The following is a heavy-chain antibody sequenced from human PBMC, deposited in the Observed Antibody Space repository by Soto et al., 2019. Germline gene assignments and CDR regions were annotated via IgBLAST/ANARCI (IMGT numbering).Heavy chain of an antibody. CDR2: ISGSGGST. V-gene: IGHV3-23*01. CDR3: AKDYCESRYYGMDA. CDR1: GFTFSSYA. J-gene: IGHJ6*02. D-gene: IGHD1-26*01. Sequence: GGSLRLSCAASGFTFSSYAMSWVRQAPGKGLEWVSAISGSGGSTYYADSVKGRFTISRDNSKNTLYLQMNSLRAEDTAVYYCAKDYCESRYYGMDAWGQGTTVTVSS.